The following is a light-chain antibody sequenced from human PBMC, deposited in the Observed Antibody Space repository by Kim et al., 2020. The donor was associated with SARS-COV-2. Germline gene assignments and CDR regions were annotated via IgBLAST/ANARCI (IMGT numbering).Light chain of an antibody. J-gene: IGLJ1*01. Sequence: GQPITISCTGTSRDVGGYNSVSWYQQHPGKAPKIMIFDDNNRPSGVSNRFSGSKSDNTASLTISGLQPEDEADYYCCSYTSSSTRVFGTGTKVTVL. CDR2: DDN. CDR3: CSYTSSSTRV. V-gene: IGLV2-14*03. CDR1: SRDVGGYNS.